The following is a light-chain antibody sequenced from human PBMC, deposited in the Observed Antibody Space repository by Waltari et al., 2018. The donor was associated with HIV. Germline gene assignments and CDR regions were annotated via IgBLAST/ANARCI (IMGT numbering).Light chain of an antibody. J-gene: IGLJ2*01. CDR2: HDT. CDR1: KLGDTY. Sequence: SHELTQSPSVSASAGQTASISCSGDKLGDTYACRYQLHPGQFPVLGVDHDTKRPAGTPGRFAGSNSANTATLTISVTQAMEEADYYCQAWDSSTGVFGGGTKLTVL. V-gene: IGLV3-1*01. CDR3: QAWDSSTGV.